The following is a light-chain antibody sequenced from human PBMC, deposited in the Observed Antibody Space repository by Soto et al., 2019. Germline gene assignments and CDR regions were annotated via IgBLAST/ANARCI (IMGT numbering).Light chain of an antibody. Sequence: DIVMTQSPDSLAVSLGERATINCKSSQSVLYSSNNKNYLAWYQQKPGQPPKLLIYWASTRATGIPVRFSGSASGTEFTLTISSLQSEDFTVYYCQQYNKWPLTFGQGTKVEIK. J-gene: IGKJ1*01. CDR3: QQYNKWPLT. CDR1: QSVLYSSNNKNY. CDR2: WAS. V-gene: IGKV4-1*01.